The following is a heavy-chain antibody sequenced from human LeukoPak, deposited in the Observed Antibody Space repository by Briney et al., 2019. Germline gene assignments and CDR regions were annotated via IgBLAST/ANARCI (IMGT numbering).Heavy chain of an antibody. J-gene: IGHJ4*02. D-gene: IGHD2/OR15-2a*01. V-gene: IGHV3-53*01. Sequence: GGSLRLSCAASGFTFRTYTIHWVRQAPGKGLEWVSFIDNGGNTYYADSVKGRFTISRDNSKSSLYLQMNGLRADDTAVYYCARNRDYCFDFWGQGTLVTVSS. CDR3: ARNRDYCFDF. CDR1: GFTFRTYT. CDR2: IDNGGNT.